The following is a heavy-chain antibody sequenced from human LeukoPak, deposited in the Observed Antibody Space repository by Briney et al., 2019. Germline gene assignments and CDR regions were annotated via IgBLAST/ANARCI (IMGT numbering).Heavy chain of an antibody. Sequence: GGSLRLSCAASGFTFNIYSMNWVRRAPGKGLEWVSSIDSSSYNIYYADSVKGRFTISRDNAKNSLYLQMNSLRAEDTAVYYCARDLAYYYDSSYDWGQGTLVTVSS. CDR1: GFTFNIYS. CDR2: IDSSSYNI. V-gene: IGHV3-21*01. D-gene: IGHD3-22*01. J-gene: IGHJ4*02. CDR3: ARDLAYYYDSSYD.